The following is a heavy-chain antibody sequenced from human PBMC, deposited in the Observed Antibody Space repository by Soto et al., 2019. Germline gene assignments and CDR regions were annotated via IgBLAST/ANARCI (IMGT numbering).Heavy chain of an antibody. Sequence: SVKVSCKASGGTFSSYAISWVRQAPGQGLEWMGGIIPIFGTANYAQKFQGRVTITADESTSTAYMELRSLRSDDTAVYYCARDCDRAQVISVAGNDAFDIWGQGTMVTVSS. D-gene: IGHD6-19*01. CDR2: IIPIFGTA. CDR1: GGTFSSYA. V-gene: IGHV1-69*13. CDR3: ARDCDRAQVISVAGNDAFDI. J-gene: IGHJ3*02.